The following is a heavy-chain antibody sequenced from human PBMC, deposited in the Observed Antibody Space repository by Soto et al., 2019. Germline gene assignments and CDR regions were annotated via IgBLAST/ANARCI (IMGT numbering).Heavy chain of an antibody. Sequence: SETLSLTCAVYGGSFSGYYWSWIRQPPGKGLEWIGEINHSGSTNYNPSLKSRVTISVDKSKSQLSLKLSSVTAPDTAVYSCARQIYDSSGYYYAYWGQGTLVTVSS. D-gene: IGHD3-22*01. J-gene: IGHJ4*02. CDR3: ARQIYDSSGYYYAY. CDR2: INHSGST. V-gene: IGHV4-34*01. CDR1: GGSFSGYY.